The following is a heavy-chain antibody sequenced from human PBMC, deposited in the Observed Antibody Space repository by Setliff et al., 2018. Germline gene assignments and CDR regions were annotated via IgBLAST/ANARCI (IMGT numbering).Heavy chain of an antibody. CDR2: IYHSGST. CDR3: ARMGGFQYMDV. J-gene: IGHJ6*03. D-gene: IGHD3-3*01. Sequence: SETLSLTCAVSGGSISSSNWWSWVRQPPGKGLEWIGEIYHSGSTNYNPSLKSRVTISVDKSKNQFSLSLSSVTAADPAVYYCARMGGFQYMDVWGKGTTVTVSS. V-gene: IGHV4-4*02. CDR1: GGSISSSNW.